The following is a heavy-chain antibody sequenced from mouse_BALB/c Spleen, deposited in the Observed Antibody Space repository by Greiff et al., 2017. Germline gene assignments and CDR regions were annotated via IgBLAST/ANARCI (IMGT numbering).Heavy chain of an antibody. J-gene: IGHJ4*01. Sequence: VKVVESGPGLVQPSQSLSITCTVSGFSLTSYGVHWVRQSPGKGLEWLGVIWSGGSTDYNAAFISRLSISKDNSKSQVFFKMNSLQANDTAIYYCARTPYGYDDAMDYWGQGTSVTVSS. CDR2: IWSGGST. V-gene: IGHV2-2*02. CDR1: GFSLTSYG. CDR3: ARTPYGYDDAMDY. D-gene: IGHD2-2*01.